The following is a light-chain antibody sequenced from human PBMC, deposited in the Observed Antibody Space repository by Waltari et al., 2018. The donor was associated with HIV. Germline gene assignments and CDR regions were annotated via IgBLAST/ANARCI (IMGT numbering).Light chain of an antibody. J-gene: IGKJ5*01. Sequence: ELVMTQSPATLSVSPGERATLSCRASQRVSSNLAWYQQKPGQAPRLLIYGASTRATGIPARFSGSGSGTEFTLTISSLQSEDFAVYYWRQYNNWPSGTFGQGTRLEIK. V-gene: IGKV3-15*01. CDR2: GAS. CDR1: QRVSSN. CDR3: RQYNNWPSGT.